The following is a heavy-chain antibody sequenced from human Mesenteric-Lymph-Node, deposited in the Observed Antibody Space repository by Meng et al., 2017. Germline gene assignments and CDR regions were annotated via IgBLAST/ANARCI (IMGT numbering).Heavy chain of an antibody. CDR2: IKSKTDGGTT. J-gene: IGHJ4*02. Sequence: GESLKISCAASGFTFSNAWMSWVRQAPGKGLEWVGRIKSKTDGGTTDYAAPVKGRFTISRDDSKNTLYLQMNSLKTEDTAVYYCTTETVAGLVLYWGQGTLVTVSS. CDR3: TTETVAGLVLY. V-gene: IGHV3-15*01. D-gene: IGHD6-19*01. CDR1: GFTFSNAW.